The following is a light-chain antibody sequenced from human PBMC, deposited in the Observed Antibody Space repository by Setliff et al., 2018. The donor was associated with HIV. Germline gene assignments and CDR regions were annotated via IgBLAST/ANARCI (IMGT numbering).Light chain of an antibody. CDR1: SSNIGSNY. CDR2: YDN. Sequence: QSVLTQPPSASGTPGQRVTISCSGGSSNIGSNYVYWFQLLPGTAPKLLIYYDNQRPSGVPDRFSGSKSGTSASLAISGLRSDDEAHYCCAAWDNRLSGYFFAAGTKVTVL. CDR3: AAWDNRLSGYF. V-gene: IGLV1-47*02. J-gene: IGLJ1*01.